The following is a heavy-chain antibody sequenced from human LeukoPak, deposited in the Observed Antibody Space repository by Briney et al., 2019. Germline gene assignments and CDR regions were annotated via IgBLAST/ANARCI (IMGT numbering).Heavy chain of an antibody. CDR3: ARDGYSYGYY. D-gene: IGHD5-18*01. Sequence: PSETLSLTCTVSGGSISSGGYYWSWIRQPPGKGLEWIGYIYHSGSTYYNPSLKSRVTISVDRSKNQFSLKLSSVTAADTAVYYCARDGYSYGYYWGQGTLVTVSS. CDR2: IYHSGST. CDR1: GGSISSGGYY. J-gene: IGHJ4*02. V-gene: IGHV4-30-2*01.